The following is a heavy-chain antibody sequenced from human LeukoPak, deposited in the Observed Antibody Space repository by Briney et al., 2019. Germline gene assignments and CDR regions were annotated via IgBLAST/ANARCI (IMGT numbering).Heavy chain of an antibody. D-gene: IGHD6-13*01. CDR1: GFTFSDYY. CDR3: ARDIVAAGLFFDY. CDR2: IRGSGGDI. V-gene: IGHV3-11*04. J-gene: IGHJ4*02. Sequence: GGSLRLSCAASGFTFSDYYMGWIRQAPRMGLEWVSYIRGSGGDIHYADSVKGRFTISRDNAKSSLYLQMNSLRAEDTAVYYCARDIVAAGLFFDYWGQGTLVTVSS.